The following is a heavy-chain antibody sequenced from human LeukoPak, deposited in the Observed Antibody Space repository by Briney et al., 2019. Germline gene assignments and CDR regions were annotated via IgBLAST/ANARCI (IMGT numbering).Heavy chain of an antibody. CDR3: ARCNKGSRYYDILTGRLPKYNWFDP. CDR2: IYHSGST. V-gene: IGHV4-4*02. CDR1: GGSISSSNW. Sequence: SETLSLTCAVSGGSISSSNWWSWVRQPPGKGLEWIGEIYHSGSTNYNPSLKSRVTISVDKSKNQFSLKLSSVTAADTAVYYCARCNKGSRYYDILTGRLPKYNWFDPWGQGTLVTVSS. D-gene: IGHD3-9*01. J-gene: IGHJ5*02.